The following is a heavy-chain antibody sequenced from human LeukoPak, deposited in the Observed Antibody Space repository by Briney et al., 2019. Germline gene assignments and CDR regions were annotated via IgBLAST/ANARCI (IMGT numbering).Heavy chain of an antibody. Sequence: RPGGSLRLSCAASGFTFSSYAMSWVRQAPGKGLEWVSAISGSGGSTYYADSVKGRFTISRDNSKNTLYLQMNSLRAEDTAVYYCAKVVEMATISGDAFDIWGQGTMVTVSS. CDR1: GFTFSSYA. V-gene: IGHV3-23*01. CDR3: AKVVEMATISGDAFDI. CDR2: ISGSGGST. D-gene: IGHD5-24*01. J-gene: IGHJ3*02.